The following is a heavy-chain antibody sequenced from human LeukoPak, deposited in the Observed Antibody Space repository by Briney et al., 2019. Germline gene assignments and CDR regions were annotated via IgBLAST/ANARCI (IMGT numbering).Heavy chain of an antibody. CDR2: ISASGGGT. J-gene: IGHJ2*01. Sequence: GGSLRLSCAASGFTFSSDGMSWVRQAPGKGLEWVSSISASGGGTVYADSVKGRVTISRDNSKNTLYLQMHSLRAEDTAVYSCAKNLLGSGAFSWYFDLWGRGTLVTVSS. CDR3: AKNLLGSGAFSWYFDL. D-gene: IGHD1-26*01. V-gene: IGHV3-23*01. CDR1: GFTFSSDG.